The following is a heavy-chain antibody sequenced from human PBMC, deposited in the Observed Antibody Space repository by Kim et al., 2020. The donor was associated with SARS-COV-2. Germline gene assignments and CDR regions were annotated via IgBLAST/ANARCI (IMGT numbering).Heavy chain of an antibody. J-gene: IGHJ4*02. Sequence: GGSLRLSCAASGFTVSSNYMSWVRQAPGKGLEWVSVIYSGGSTYYADSVKGRFTISRDNSKNTLYLQMNSLRAEDTAVYYCARDWASGSFGDWGQGTLVTVSS. V-gene: IGHV3-66*01. CDR1: GFTVSSNY. CDR3: ARDWASGSFGD. CDR2: IYSGGST. D-gene: IGHD1-26*01.